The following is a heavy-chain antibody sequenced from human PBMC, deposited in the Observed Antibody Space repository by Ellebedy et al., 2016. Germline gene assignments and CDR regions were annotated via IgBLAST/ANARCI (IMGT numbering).Heavy chain of an antibody. CDR3: VRVSMIVVAHDY. J-gene: IGHJ4*02. CDR1: GFTFSSFT. Sequence: GESLKISCAASGFTFSSFTMNWVRHSPGKGLEWVSSISSDHLSLHYADSVKGRFTVSRDNANNSLSLQMDSLRAEDTAVYYCVRVSMIVVAHDYWGQGTLVTVSS. CDR2: ISSDHLSL. V-gene: IGHV3-21*01. D-gene: IGHD3-22*01.